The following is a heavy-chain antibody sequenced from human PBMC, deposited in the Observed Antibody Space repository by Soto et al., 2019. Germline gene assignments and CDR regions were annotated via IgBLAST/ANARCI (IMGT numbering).Heavy chain of an antibody. CDR3: EKGTEYGVVLMSAFDF. V-gene: IGHV3-30*18. J-gene: IGHJ4*02. Sequence: GGSLRLSCAASGFTFSSYGMHWVRQAPGKGLEWVAVISYDGSNKYYADSVKGRFTISRDNSKNTLYLQMNSLRVEDTALYFCEKGTEYGVVLMSAFDFLGQGTLVTVSS. CDR1: GFTFSSYG. CDR2: ISYDGSNK. D-gene: IGHD3-3*01.